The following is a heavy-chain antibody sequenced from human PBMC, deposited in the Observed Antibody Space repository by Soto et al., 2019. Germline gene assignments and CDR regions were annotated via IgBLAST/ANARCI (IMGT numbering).Heavy chain of an antibody. CDR1: GGAISSGGYY. V-gene: IGHV4-31*03. CDR3: AGFEQTDHYYFDY. CDR2: IYYSGST. Sequence: SETLSLTCTVSGGAISSGGYYWSWIRQHPGKGLEWIGYIYYSGSTYYNPSLKSRVTISVDTSKNQFSLKLSSVTAADTAVYYWAGFEQTDHYYFDYCGQRNLVTVSS. J-gene: IGHJ4*02.